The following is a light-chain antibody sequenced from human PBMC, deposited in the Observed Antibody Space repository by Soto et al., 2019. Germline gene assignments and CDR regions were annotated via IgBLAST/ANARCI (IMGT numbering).Light chain of an antibody. V-gene: IGKV1-13*02. CDR3: QQLKRDTLT. CDR2: DAS. J-gene: IGKJ4*02. CDR1: QGISSA. Sequence: AIQLAQSPSSLSASVGDRVTITCRASQGISSALAWYQQKPGKAPKLLIYDASSLERGVPSRFTGSASEPDFPLTISSLQPEDLATYYLQQLKRDTLTAGGGTKVDIK.